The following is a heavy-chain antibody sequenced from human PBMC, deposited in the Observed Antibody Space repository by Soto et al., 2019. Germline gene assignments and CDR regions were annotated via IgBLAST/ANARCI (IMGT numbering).Heavy chain of an antibody. CDR2: INQDGSEK. D-gene: IGHD4-17*01. V-gene: IGHV3-7*03. Sequence: EVQLVESGGGLVQPGGSLRLSCAASGFTFSSYWMSWVRQAPGKGLEWVANINQDGSEKYYVDSVKGRFTISRDNAKNSLYLQINSLRAEDKAVYYCARVTTVTTLTYRGQGTLVTVSS. CDR3: ARVTTVTTLTY. CDR1: GFTFSSYW. J-gene: IGHJ4*02.